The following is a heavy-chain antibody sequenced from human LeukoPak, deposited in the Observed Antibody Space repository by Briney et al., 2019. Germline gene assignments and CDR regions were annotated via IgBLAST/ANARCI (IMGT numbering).Heavy chain of an antibody. J-gene: IGHJ4*02. Sequence: GGSLRLSCAASGFTFTNYGMHWVRQAPGTGLEWVALIWYDGSLKYYSDSLKGRFTISRDNSKNMLYLQMNSLRVEDTAVYYCATSDDSSYRPWFWGQGTLVTVSS. V-gene: IGHV3-30*02. CDR1: GFTFTNYG. D-gene: IGHD3-22*01. CDR3: ATSDDSSYRPWF. CDR2: IWYDGSLK.